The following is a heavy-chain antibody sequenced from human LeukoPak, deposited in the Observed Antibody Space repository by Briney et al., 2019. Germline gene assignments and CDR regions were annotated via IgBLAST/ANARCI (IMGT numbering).Heavy chain of an antibody. D-gene: IGHD2-21*01. J-gene: IGHJ3*02. CDR2: INSDGSST. V-gene: IGHV3-74*01. Sequence: GGSLRLSCAASGFTFSSYWMHWVRQAPGKGLVWVSRINSDGSSTSYADSVKGRFTISRDNAKNTLYLQMNSLRADDTAVYYCASFLWWGAFDIWGQGTMVTVSS. CDR1: GFTFSSYW. CDR3: ASFLWWGAFDI.